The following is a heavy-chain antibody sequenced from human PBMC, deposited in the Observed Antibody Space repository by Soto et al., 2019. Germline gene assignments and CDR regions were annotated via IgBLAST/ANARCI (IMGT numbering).Heavy chain of an antibody. CDR2: ITPRGST. J-gene: IGHJ4*02. D-gene: IGHD3-3*01. V-gene: IGHV4-34*02. CDR3: ARDWRK. Sequence: QVQLQQWGAGLLKPSETLSLPCGVCGGSFCGYYWTWIRQPPGKGLAWDGEITPRGSTNYNPSLESRVSTSIDTSQTHVSLKLTAVTAADTAVYYCARDWRKWGQGTLVTVSS. CDR1: GGSFCGYY.